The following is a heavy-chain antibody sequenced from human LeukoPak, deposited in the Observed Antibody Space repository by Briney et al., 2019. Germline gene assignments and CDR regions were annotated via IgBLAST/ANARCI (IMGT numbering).Heavy chain of an antibody. CDR1: GYTFTSYG. D-gene: IGHD3-9*01. CDR2: INAYSGNT. CDR3: ARDLYDYDILTGYYEFDY. J-gene: IGHJ4*02. Sequence: ASVKVSCKASGYTFTSYGISWVRQAPGQGLEWMGWINAYSGNTNYAQKLQGRVTMTTDTSTSTAYMELRSLRSDDTAVYYCARDLYDYDILTGYYEFDYWGQGTLVTVSS. V-gene: IGHV1-18*04.